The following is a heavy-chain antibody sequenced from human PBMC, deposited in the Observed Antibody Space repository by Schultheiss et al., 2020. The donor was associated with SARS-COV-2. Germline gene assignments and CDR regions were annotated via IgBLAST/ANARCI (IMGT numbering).Heavy chain of an antibody. CDR3: AVPYCGGDCYSSDAHDAFDI. CDR1: GGSISSSGYY. D-gene: IGHD2-21*01. J-gene: IGHJ3*02. CDR2: IYYSGST. Sequence: SETLSLTCTVSGGSISSSGYYWGWIRQPPGKGLEWIGSIYYSGSTYYNPSLKSRVTISVDTSKNQFSLKLSSVTAADTAVYYCAVPYCGGDCYSSDAHDAFDIWGQGTMVTVSS. V-gene: IGHV4-39*07.